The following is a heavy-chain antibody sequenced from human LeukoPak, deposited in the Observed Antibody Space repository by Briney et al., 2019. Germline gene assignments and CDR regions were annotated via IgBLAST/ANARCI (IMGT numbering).Heavy chain of an antibody. CDR2: ISGSGGST. CDR1: GFTFSSYG. CDR3: AKARSNGLWGGAFDI. J-gene: IGHJ3*02. Sequence: GGSLRLSCAASGFTFSSYGMSWVRQAPGKGLEWVSAISGSGGSTYYADSVKGRFTISRDNSKNTLYLQMNSLRAEDKAVYYCAKARSNGLWGGAFDIWGQGTMATVSS. D-gene: IGHD2-21*01. V-gene: IGHV3-23*01.